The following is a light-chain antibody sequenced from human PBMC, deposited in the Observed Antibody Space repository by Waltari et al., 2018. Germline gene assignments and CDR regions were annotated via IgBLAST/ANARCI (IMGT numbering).Light chain of an antibody. CDR3: QHYVSLPVT. J-gene: IGKJ1*01. CDR2: GAS. CDR1: QSVSRA. V-gene: IGKV3-20*01. Sequence: EIVLTQSPGTLSLSPGERATISCRASQSVSRALAWYQQNPGQAPRLLIYGASNRATGIPVRFSGSGSGTDFSLIISRLEPEDFAVYYCQHYVSLPVTFGQGTKVEIK.